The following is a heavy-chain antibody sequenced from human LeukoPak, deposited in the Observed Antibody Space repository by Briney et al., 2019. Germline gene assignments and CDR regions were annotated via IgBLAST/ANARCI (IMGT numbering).Heavy chain of an antibody. D-gene: IGHD6-13*01. CDR3: ARGDIAATGADY. J-gene: IGHJ4*02. Sequence: SETLSLTCTVSGGSISSYFWSWIRQPPGKGLEWIGYIYYSGSSNYNPSLKSRVTISVDTSMNQLSLKLRSVTAADTAMYYCARGDIAATGADYWGQGTLVTVSS. V-gene: IGHV4-59*01. CDR1: GGSISSYF. CDR2: IYYSGSS.